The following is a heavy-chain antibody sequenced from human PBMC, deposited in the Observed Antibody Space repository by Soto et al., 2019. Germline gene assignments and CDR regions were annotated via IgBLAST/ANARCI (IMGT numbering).Heavy chain of an antibody. J-gene: IGHJ6*02. CDR3: ASRLWFGDRSDPTDYYYGMDV. D-gene: IGHD3-10*01. V-gene: IGHV5-51*01. CDR1: GYSFTSYW. CDR2: IYPGDSDT. Sequence: GESLKISCKGSGYSFTSYWIGWVRQMPGKGLEWMGIIYPGDSDTRYSPSFQGQVTISADKSISTAYLQWSSLKASDTAMYYCASRLWFGDRSDPTDYYYGMDVWGQGTRVTFSS.